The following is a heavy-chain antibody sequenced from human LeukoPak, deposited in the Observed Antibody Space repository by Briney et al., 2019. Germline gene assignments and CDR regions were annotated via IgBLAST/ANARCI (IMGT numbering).Heavy chain of an antibody. Sequence: PGGSLRLSCATSGFTFSSYAMSWVRQAPGKGLEWVSAISGSGGSTYYADSVKGRLTISRDNSKNTLYLQMNSLRAEDTAVYYCAKARAYLRPGAHDYWGQGTLVTASS. J-gene: IGHJ4*02. D-gene: IGHD1-26*01. CDR3: AKARAYLRPGAHDY. CDR2: ISGSGGST. CDR1: GFTFSSYA. V-gene: IGHV3-23*01.